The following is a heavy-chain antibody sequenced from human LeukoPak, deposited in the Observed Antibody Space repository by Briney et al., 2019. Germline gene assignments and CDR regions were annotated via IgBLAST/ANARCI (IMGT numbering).Heavy chain of an antibody. CDR2: ISSSSSYI. D-gene: IGHD4-23*01. Sequence: GGSLRLSCAASGFTFSYTWMNWVRQAPGKGLEWVSFISSSSSYIYYADSVKGRFTISRDNAKNSLYLQMNSLRAEDTAVYYCARVYGGNSDDAFDIWGQGTMVTVSS. CDR3: ARVYGGNSDDAFDI. CDR1: GFTFSYTW. V-gene: IGHV3-21*01. J-gene: IGHJ3*02.